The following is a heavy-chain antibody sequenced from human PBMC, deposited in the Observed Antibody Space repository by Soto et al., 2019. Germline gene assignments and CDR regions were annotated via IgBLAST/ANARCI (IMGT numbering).Heavy chain of an antibody. CDR3: ARVPGHKNSRGDF. CDR1: GYTFTHYF. D-gene: IGHD1-7*01. Sequence: QVRLMQSGPEVRRPGASVTVSCKASGYTFTHYFIHWVRRAPGQGLEWMGYINPKSGDTHYSQTFRGRVSMTRDTSTDTPNMRLSSLKSGDTAVYFCARVPGHKNSRGDFWGQGTPITVSS. J-gene: IGHJ4*02. V-gene: IGHV1-2*02. CDR2: INPKSGDT.